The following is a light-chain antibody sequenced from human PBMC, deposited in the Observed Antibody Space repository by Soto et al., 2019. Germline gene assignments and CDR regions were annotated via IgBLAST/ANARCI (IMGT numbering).Light chain of an antibody. CDR2: EAS. CDR1: QMIYTW. V-gene: IGKV1-5*03. Sequence: DIQMTQSPSTLSASVGDRVTITCRASQMIYTWLARYQQKPGKAPKLLIYEASSLDVGVPSRFSGSGSGTEFTLTISSLQLEDFATYYCQQYSTFWTFGQGTKV. J-gene: IGKJ1*01. CDR3: QQYSTFWT.